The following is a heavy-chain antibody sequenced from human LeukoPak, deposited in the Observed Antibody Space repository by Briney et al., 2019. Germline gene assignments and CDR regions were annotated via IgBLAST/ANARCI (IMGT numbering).Heavy chain of an antibody. CDR1: GYTFTGCY. CDR2: INPNSGGT. D-gene: IGHD3-3*01. V-gene: IGHV1-2*02. J-gene: IGHJ4*02. CDR3: ARVEVFWSGYYIY. Sequence: ASVKVSCKASGYTFTGCYMHWVRQAPGQGLEWMGWINPNSGGTNYAQKFQGRVTMTRDTSISTAYMELSRLRSDDTAVYYCARVEVFWSGYYIYWGQGTLVTVSS.